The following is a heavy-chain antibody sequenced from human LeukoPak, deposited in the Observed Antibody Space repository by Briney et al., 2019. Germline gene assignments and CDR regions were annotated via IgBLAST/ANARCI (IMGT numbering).Heavy chain of an antibody. CDR2: INQDGSET. J-gene: IGHJ4*02. Sequence: PGGSLRLSCAASEFTFSTYWMTWVRQAPGKGLEWVANINQDGSETYYVDSVKGRFTNSRDNAKNSLYLQMNSLRAEDTAVYYCARDIAAPGSYWGQGTLVTVSS. CDR3: ARDIAAPGSY. D-gene: IGHD6-13*01. V-gene: IGHV3-7*01. CDR1: EFTFSTYW.